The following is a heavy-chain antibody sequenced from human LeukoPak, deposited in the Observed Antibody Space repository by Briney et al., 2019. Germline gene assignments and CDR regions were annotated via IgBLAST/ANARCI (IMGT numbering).Heavy chain of an antibody. CDR3: ARELNYDSSGYYFDY. CDR2: IYPNRGGT. V-gene: IGHV1-2*02. CDR1: GYTFTVYF. D-gene: IGHD3-22*01. Sequence: ASVKLSCKASGYTFTVYFMHWLRQAPGQPLEWMRWIYPNRGGTHYAQKFQGRVPMTRDTSISTAYMELSRLRSDGTAVYYCARELNYDSSGYYFDYWGQGTLVTVSS. J-gene: IGHJ4*02.